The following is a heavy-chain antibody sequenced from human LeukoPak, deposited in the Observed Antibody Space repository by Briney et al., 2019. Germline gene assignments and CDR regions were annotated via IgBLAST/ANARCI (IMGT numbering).Heavy chain of an antibody. CDR3: ASGGDAAARVDY. D-gene: IGHD6-13*01. Sequence: SQTLSLTCAISGDSVSSNSAAWNWIRQSPSRGLEWLGRTYYRSKWYNDYAVSVKSRITINPDTSKNQFSLKLSSVTAADTAVYYCASGGDAAARVDYWGQGTLVTVSS. CDR2: TYYRSKWYN. CDR1: GDSVSSNSAA. J-gene: IGHJ4*02. V-gene: IGHV6-1*01.